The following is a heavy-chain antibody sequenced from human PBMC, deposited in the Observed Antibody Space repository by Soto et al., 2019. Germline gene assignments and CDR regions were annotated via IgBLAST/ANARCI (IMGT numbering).Heavy chain of an antibody. Sequence: EVQLVESGGGLVQPGGSLRLSCAASAFTFSGRSVHWVRQAPGKGLVWVSGIDKAGTDSTYADSVKGRFTSSRDNAKNTVYLQTNSLRVEDTAVYYCARGWFGPDVWGKGTTVTVSS. CDR3: ARGWFGPDV. D-gene: IGHD3-10*01. CDR1: AFTFSGRS. V-gene: IGHV3-74*01. J-gene: IGHJ6*03. CDR2: IDKAGTDS.